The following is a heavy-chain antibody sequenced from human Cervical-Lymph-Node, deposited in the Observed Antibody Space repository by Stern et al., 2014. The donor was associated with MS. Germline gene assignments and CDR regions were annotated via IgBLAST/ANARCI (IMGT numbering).Heavy chain of an antibody. CDR1: GGSISSSSYY. J-gene: IGHJ6*02. CDR2: IYYSGST. Sequence: QVQLQESGPGLVKPSETLSLTCTVSGGSISSSSYYWGWIRQPPGKGLEWIGNIYYSGSTYYNPSLKSRVTISVDTSKNQFSLTRSSVTAADTAVYYCARLLRLYSDQPDGMDVWGQGTTVTVSS. CDR3: ARLLRLYSDQPDGMDV. V-gene: IGHV4-39*01. D-gene: IGHD4-17*01.